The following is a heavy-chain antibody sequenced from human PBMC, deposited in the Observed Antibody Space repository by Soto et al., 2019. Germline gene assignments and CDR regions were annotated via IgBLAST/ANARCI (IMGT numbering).Heavy chain of an antibody. CDR3: AREVIVGVVISYYYYGMDV. J-gene: IGHJ6*02. Sequence: ASVKVSWKASGYTFTSYGISWVRQAPGQGLEWMGWISAYNGNTNYAQKLQGRVTMTTDTSTSTAYMELRSLRSDDTAVYYCAREVIVGVVISYYYYGMDVWGQRTTVTGSS. V-gene: IGHV1-18*01. D-gene: IGHD3-3*01. CDR1: GYTFTSYG. CDR2: ISAYNGNT.